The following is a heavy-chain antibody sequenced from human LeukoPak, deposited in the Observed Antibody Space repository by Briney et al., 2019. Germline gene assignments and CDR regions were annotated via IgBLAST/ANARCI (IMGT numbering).Heavy chain of an antibody. CDR3: AKGSYYDSSGSFYFGY. Sequence: GGSLRLSCAASGFTFSSYAMSWVRQAPGKGLEWVSGISGSGDNTYYADSVKGRFTISRDNSKNTLYVQVNSLGTEDTAAYYCAKGSYYDSSGSFYFGYWGQGTLVTVSS. CDR1: GFTFSSYA. V-gene: IGHV3-23*01. CDR2: ISGSGDNT. D-gene: IGHD3-22*01. J-gene: IGHJ4*02.